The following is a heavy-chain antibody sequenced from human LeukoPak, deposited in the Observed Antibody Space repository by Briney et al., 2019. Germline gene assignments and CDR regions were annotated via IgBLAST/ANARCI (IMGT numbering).Heavy chain of an antibody. CDR1: GYSISSGYY. CDR3: ARVGASYVGNYYMDV. J-gene: IGHJ6*03. V-gene: IGHV4-38-2*01. Sequence: SETLSLTCALSGYSISSGYYWGWTRPPPGKGLEWIGSIYHSGNTYYNPSLKSRVTISLDTSKNQFSLKLSSVTSADTAVYYCARVGASYVGNYYMDVWGKGTTVTVTS. D-gene: IGHD3-10*02. CDR2: IYHSGNT.